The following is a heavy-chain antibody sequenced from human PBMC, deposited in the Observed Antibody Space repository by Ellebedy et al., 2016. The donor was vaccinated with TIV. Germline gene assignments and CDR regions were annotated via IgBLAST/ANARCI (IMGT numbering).Heavy chain of an antibody. V-gene: IGHV1-8*03. CDR2: KNPGSGNT. D-gene: IGHD6-19*01. CDR1: GYTFTTYD. CDR3: TRVPRESSAV. J-gene: IGHJ4*02. Sequence: AASVKVSCKASGYTFTTYDINWVRQAPGQGLEWMGWKNPGSGNTGYAQKFQGRVAITTNTSISTAYLELSSLGSEDPAVYYCTRVPRESSAVWGRGTLVAVSS.